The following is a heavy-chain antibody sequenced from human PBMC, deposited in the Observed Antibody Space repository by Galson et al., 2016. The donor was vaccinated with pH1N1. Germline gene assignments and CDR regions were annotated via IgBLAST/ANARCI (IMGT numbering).Heavy chain of an antibody. CDR1: GFSFSGRS. CDR2: INYSGRDT. Sequence: SLRLSCAASGFSFSGRSMSWIRQAPGKGLEWIAYINYSGRDTYYGASVRGRFTISRDNAKNSMYLQMNSLRAEDTAVYFCTRGDDGDYVGIDYGGQGTVVTVA. J-gene: IGHJ4*02. V-gene: IGHV3-11*01. D-gene: IGHD4-17*01. CDR3: TRGDDGDYVGIDY.